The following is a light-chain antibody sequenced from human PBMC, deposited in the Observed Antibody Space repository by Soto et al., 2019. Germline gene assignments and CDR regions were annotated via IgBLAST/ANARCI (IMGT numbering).Light chain of an antibody. J-gene: IGKJ5*01. CDR2: HAS. CDR3: QQPSKWPIT. CDR1: ENVNTY. Sequence: EVVLTQSPAILSLSPGERATLSCSASENVNTYLAWYQQKPGQAPRLLIYHASNRATGIPARFSGSGPGRDFTLTIASLEPEDFAVYYCQQPSKWPITFGQGTRLEI. V-gene: IGKV3D-11*02.